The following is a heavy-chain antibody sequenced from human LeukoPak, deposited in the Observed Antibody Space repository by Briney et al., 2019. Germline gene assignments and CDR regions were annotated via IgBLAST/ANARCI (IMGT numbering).Heavy chain of an antibody. CDR2: IYYSGST. Sequence: SETLSLTCTVSGGSISSSSYYWGWIRQPPGKGLEWIGSIYYSGSTYYNPSLKSRVTISVDTSKNQFSLKLSSVTAADTAVYYCARVSPSLYDGSGYYNDYWGQGTLVTVSS. CDR1: GGSISSSSYY. J-gene: IGHJ4*02. D-gene: IGHD3-22*01. V-gene: IGHV4-39*07. CDR3: ARVSPSLYDGSGYYNDY.